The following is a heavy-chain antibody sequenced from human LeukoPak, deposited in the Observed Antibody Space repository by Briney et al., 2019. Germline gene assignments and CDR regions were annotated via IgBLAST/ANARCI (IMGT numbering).Heavy chain of an antibody. D-gene: IGHD1-1*01. CDR3: AKDLDEYYFDY. J-gene: IGHJ4*02. CDR2: ISYDGSNK. CDR1: GFTFSSYG. V-gene: IGHV3-30*18. Sequence: GRSLRLSCAASGFTFSSYGMHGVRQASGKGLEWVAVISYDGSNKYYADSVKGRFTISRDNSKNTLYLQMNSLRAEDTAVYYCAKDLDEYYFDYWGQGTLITVSS.